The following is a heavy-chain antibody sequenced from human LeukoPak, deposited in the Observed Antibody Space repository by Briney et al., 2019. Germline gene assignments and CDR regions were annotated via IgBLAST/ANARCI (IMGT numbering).Heavy chain of an antibody. V-gene: IGHV4-59*08. D-gene: IGHD3-3*01. CDR3: ARQRFLEWYFDY. CDR1: GGSISGFY. CDR2: IFYSGST. J-gene: IGHJ4*02. Sequence: PSETLSLTCTVSGGSISGFYWSWIRQPPGKELQWIGSIFYSGSTNYNPSLKSRVTISVDTSKNQFSLKLSSVTAADTAVYYCARQRFLEWYFDYWGQGTLVTVSS.